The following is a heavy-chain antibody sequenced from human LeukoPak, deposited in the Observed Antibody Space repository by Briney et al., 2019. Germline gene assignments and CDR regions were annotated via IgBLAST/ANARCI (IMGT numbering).Heavy chain of an antibody. D-gene: IGHD3-3*01. Sequence: ASVKVSCKASGYTFTGNYIHWVRQAPGQGLEWMGWINPNSGGTNSAQRFQGRVTMTRDTSISTAYMELSRLRSNDTAVYYCARGLPGDYDFWSGSRFDPWGQGTLVTVSS. CDR1: GYTFTGNY. J-gene: IGHJ5*02. CDR2: INPNSGGT. CDR3: ARGLPGDYDFWSGSRFDP. V-gene: IGHV1-2*02.